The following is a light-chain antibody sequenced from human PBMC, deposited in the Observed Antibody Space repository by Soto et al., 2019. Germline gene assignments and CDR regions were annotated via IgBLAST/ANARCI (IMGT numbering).Light chain of an antibody. CDR2: EVS. CDR3: SSYAAGNRVL. Sequence: QSALTQPPSASGSLGQSVTISCTGTSRDVGGYNYVSWYQQHPGKAPKLLIFEVSKWPAGVPDRFSDSKSGNTASLTVSGLQADDEADFYCSSYAAGNRVLFGGGTKLTVL. CDR1: SRDVGGYNY. J-gene: IGLJ2*01. V-gene: IGLV2-8*01.